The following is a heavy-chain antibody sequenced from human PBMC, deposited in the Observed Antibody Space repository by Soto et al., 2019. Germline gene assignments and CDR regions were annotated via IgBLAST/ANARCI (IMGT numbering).Heavy chain of an antibody. CDR3: ARGSYDILTGYYNVGGGLDY. Sequence: QVQLVQSGAEVKKPGASVKVSCKASGYTFTGYYMHWVRQAPGQGLEWMGWINPNSGGTNYARQFQGWVTMTRDTSISTAYMELSRLRSDDTAVYYCARGSYDILTGYYNVGGGLDYWGQGTLVTVSS. J-gene: IGHJ4*02. V-gene: IGHV1-2*04. CDR1: GYTFTGYY. D-gene: IGHD3-9*01. CDR2: INPNSGGT.